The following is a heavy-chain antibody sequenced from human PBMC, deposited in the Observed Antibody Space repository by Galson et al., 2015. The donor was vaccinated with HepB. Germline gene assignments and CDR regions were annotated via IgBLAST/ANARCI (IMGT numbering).Heavy chain of an antibody. D-gene: IGHD4-23*01. V-gene: IGHV3-7*01. CDR2: IKQDGSEK. J-gene: IGHJ4*02. CDR1: GFTFSSYW. CDR3: GKETEIYGGNSGHEY. Sequence: SLRLSCAASGFTFSSYWMSWVRQAPGKGLEWVANIKQDGSEKYYVDSVKGRFTISRDNSKNTLYVQMNSLRAEDTAVYYCGKETEIYGGNSGHEYWGQGTLVTVSS.